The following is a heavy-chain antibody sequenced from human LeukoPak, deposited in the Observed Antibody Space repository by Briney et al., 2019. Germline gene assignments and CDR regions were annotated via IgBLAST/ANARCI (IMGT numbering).Heavy chain of an antibody. CDR2: IRSKADNYAT. CDR3: IRGAASGSYYGFDV. D-gene: IGHD1-26*01. CDR1: GFTFSGST. V-gene: IGHV3-73*01. Sequence: GGSLRLSCAASGFTFSGSTMHWVRQASGKGLEWVGRIRSKADNYATAYATSVKGRFTLSRDDSKNTAYLQMNSLKTEDTAVYYCIRGAASGSYYGFDVWGQGATVTVSS. J-gene: IGHJ6*02.